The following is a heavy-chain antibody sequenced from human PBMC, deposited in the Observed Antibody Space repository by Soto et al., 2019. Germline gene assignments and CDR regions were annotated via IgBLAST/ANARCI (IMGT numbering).Heavy chain of an antibody. D-gene: IGHD1-26*01. J-gene: IGHJ4*02. CDR1: GFTFSSYA. CDR2: ISYDGSNK. CDR3: ARDRLYSGSYFGIDY. V-gene: IGHV3-30-3*01. Sequence: GGSLRLSCAASGFTFSSYAMHWVRQAPGKGLEWVAVISYDGSNKYYADSVKGRFTISRDNSKNTLYLQMNSLRAEDTAVYYCARDRLYSGSYFGIDYSGQGTLVTVST.